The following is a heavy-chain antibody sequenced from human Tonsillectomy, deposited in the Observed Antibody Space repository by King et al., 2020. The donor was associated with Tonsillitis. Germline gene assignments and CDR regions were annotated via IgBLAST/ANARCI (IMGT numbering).Heavy chain of an antibody. CDR2: ISWNSGSI. V-gene: IGHV3-9*01. Sequence: VQLVESGGGLVQPGRSLRLSCVASGFTFDDYTMHWVRQAPGKGLEWVSSISWNSGSIDYVDSVKGRFTISRDNAKNSLYLQMNSLRGEDTALYYCAKDRPPHGMDVWGQGTTVTVSS. CDR3: AKDRPPHGMDV. CDR1: GFTFDDYT. J-gene: IGHJ6*02.